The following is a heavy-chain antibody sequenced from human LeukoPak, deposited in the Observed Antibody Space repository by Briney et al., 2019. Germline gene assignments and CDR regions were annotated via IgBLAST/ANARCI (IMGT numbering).Heavy chain of an antibody. D-gene: IGHD6-13*01. CDR2: ISSDGRST. V-gene: IGHV3-74*01. Sequence: AGGSLRLSCAASGFTFSTYWMHWVRQAPGTGLVWVSRISSDGRSTTYADSVKGRFTISRDNAKNTLYLQMNSLRAEDTAIYYCGRDIATAVDYWGLGTLVTVSS. J-gene: IGHJ4*02. CDR1: GFTFSTYW. CDR3: GRDIATAVDY.